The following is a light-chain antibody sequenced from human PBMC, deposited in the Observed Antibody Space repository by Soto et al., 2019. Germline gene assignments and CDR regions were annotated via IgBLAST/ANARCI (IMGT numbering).Light chain of an antibody. CDR3: QQAASFPFT. Sequence: DIQLTQSPAPVSAAVGDRINISCRASQPIKTWLAWYQQKPGKGPKLLIYTASTLETGVPSRFSGSGSGTDFTLTISSLQPEDAAIYSCQQAASFPFTFGPGAKV. V-gene: IGKV1-12*02. J-gene: IGKJ3*01. CDR2: TAS. CDR1: QPIKTW.